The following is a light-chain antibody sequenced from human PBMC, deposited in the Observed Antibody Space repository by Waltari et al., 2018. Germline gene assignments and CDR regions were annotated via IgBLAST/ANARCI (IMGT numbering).Light chain of an antibody. CDR3: QQYNSAPLT. V-gene: IGKV1-12*01. Sequence: DIQMTQSPSSLSAFVGDRLTITCRASQGINSWLAWYQQKPGKVPKLLIYKASTLQSGVPSRFSGSGSGTDFTLTINSLQPEDFATYYCQQYNSAPLTFGGGTKVEIE. J-gene: IGKJ4*01. CDR1: QGINSW. CDR2: KAS.